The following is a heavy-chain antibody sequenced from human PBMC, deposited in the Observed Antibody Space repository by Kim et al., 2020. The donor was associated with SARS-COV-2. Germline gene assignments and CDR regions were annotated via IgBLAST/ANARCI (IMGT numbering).Heavy chain of an antibody. CDR2: ISVYNGDT. Sequence: ASVKVSCKASGYTFTNYGISWVRQAPGQGLEWMGWISVYNGDTNYAQKLQGRVTMTTDTSTSTAYMELRSLRSDDTAVYYCARDCSSTSCYPGHWGQGTLVTVSS. J-gene: IGHJ4*02. V-gene: IGHV1-18*01. CDR1: GYTFTNYG. D-gene: IGHD2-2*01. CDR3: ARDCSSTSCYPGH.